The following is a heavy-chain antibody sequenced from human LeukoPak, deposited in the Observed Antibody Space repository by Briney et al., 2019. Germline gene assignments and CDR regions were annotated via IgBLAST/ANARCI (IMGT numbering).Heavy chain of an antibody. V-gene: IGHV3-11*01. J-gene: IGHJ6*01. CDR3: ATLHFYAMGV. CDR1: GLRFSGQY. Sequence: NPGGSLRLSCAASGLRFSGQYMIWISQAPGKGLEWVAFISGSGTDTFYADSVKGRFFISKDNTRDSLSLQMTSLSAEDTAMYYCATLHFYAMGVWGQGTTVTVSS. CDR2: ISGSGTDT.